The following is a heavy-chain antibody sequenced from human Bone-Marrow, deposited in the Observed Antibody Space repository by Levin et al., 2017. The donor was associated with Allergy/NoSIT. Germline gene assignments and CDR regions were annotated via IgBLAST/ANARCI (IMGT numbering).Heavy chain of an antibody. CDR3: AGFPVAGTGDY. CDR1: GYSISSGYY. Sequence: ASETLSLTCAVSGYSISSGYYWGWIRQPPGKGLEWIGSIYHSGSTYYNPSLKSRVTISVDTSKNQFSLKLSSVTAADTAVYYCAGFPVAGTGDYWGQGTLVTVSS. J-gene: IGHJ4*02. CDR2: IYHSGST. D-gene: IGHD6-19*01. V-gene: IGHV4-38-2*01.